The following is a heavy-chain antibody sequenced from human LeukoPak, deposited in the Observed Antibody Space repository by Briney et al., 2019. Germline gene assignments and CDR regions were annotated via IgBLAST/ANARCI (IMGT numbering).Heavy chain of an antibody. J-gene: IGHJ4*02. CDR3: AREWGTVVVTAGYYFDY. Sequence: SETLSLTCTVSGGSISSSSYYWGWIRQPPGKGLEWIGSIYYSGSTYYNPSLKSRVTISVDTSKNQFSLKLSSVTAADTAVYYCAREWGTVVVTAGYYFDYWGQGTLVAVSS. V-gene: IGHV4-39*07. CDR2: IYYSGST. CDR1: GGSISSSSYY. D-gene: IGHD2-21*02.